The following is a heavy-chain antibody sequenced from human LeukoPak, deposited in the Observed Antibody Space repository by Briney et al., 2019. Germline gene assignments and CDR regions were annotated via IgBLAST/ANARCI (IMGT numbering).Heavy chain of an antibody. J-gene: IGHJ3*02. Sequence: ASVKVSCKASGYTFTSYGISWVRQAPGQGLEWMGWISAYNGNTNYAQKLQGRVTMTTDTSTSTAYMELSSLRSEDTAVYYCARKLGYYDSSGYYRRGAFDIWGQGTMVTVSS. CDR2: ISAYNGNT. D-gene: IGHD3-22*01. CDR1: GYTFTSYG. V-gene: IGHV1-18*01. CDR3: ARKLGYYDSSGYYRRGAFDI.